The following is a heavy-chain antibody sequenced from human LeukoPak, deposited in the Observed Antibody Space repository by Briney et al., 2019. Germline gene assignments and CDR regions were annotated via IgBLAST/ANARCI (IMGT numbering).Heavy chain of an antibody. CDR2: IRYDGSNK. V-gene: IGHV3-30*02. D-gene: IGHD5-12*01. J-gene: IGHJ4*02. CDR1: GFTFSNYA. CDR3: GKEGGYDSWFSD. Sequence: GGSLRLSCAASGFTFSNYAMHWVRQAPGKGLEWVAFIRYDGSNKYYADSVKGRFTISRDNSQNTVYLQMSSLRAEDTAVYYCGKEGGYDSWFSDWGQGTLVTVSS.